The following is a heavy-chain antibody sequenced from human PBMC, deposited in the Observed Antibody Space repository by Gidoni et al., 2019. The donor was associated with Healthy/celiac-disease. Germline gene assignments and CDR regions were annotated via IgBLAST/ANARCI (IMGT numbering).Heavy chain of an antibody. V-gene: IGHV4-39*07. Sequence: QLQLQESGPGLVKPSETLSLTCTVSGGSISSSDYYWGWIRQPPGKGLEWIGSISYSGRTYYNPSLKSRGTISVDTSRNQFSLKLSSVTAADTAVYYCAREPIAAAGLCDYWGQGTLVTVSS. D-gene: IGHD6-13*01. J-gene: IGHJ4*02. CDR1: GGSISSSDYY. CDR2: ISYSGRT. CDR3: AREPIAAAGLCDY.